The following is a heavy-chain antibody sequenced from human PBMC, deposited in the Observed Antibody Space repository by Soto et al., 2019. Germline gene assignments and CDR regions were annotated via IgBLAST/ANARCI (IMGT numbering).Heavy chain of an antibody. CDR1: GVTLSGYW. D-gene: IGHD3-10*01. J-gene: IGHJ3*01. Sequence: TWGSLRLCCAASGVTLSGYWMGGVRQAPGKGQEWLANIKQEGSDERYLVSEKGRFTISRDNAKNSLYLRMDSLSAEDTAIYYCVRGGGAFDLRGHGTMVTVSS. CDR2: IKQEGSDE. CDR3: VRGGGAFDL. V-gene: IGHV3-7*04.